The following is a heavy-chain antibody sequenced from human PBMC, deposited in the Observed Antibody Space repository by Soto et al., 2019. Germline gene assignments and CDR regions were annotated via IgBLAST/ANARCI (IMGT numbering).Heavy chain of an antibody. CDR2: IFHDGTA. D-gene: IGHD3-10*01. CDR1: GVSLTSGNW. V-gene: IGHV4-4*02. CDR3: ARLVYDTRLNYMYFDF. Sequence: SETQSLTCAVSGVSLTSGNWWTWVRQSPQRGLEYIGEIFHDGTANYYPSFERRVAMSVDTSRNQFSLKLTSVTAADTAVYFCARLVYDTRLNYMYFDFWGPGTLVTVSS. J-gene: IGHJ4*02.